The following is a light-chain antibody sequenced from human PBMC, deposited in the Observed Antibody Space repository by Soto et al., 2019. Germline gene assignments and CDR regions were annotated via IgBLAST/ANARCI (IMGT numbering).Light chain of an antibody. J-gene: IGLJ2*01. V-gene: IGLV6-57*04. CDR1: SGNIASNY. CDR2: DDD. CDR3: QSYDGTTVV. Sequence: NFMLTQPHSVSESPGKTITISCTRSSGNIASNYVQWYQQRPGGAPTTVIYDDDQRPSGVPDRFSGSIDSSSNSASLTIPGLKTEDEADYHCQSYDGTTVVFGGGTKLTVL.